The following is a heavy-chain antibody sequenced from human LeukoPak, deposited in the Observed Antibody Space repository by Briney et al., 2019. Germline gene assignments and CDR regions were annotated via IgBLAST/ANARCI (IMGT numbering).Heavy chain of an antibody. J-gene: IGHJ2*01. CDR3: ARVRATVIDWYFDL. CDR2: IYSGGNT. D-gene: IGHD4-17*01. V-gene: IGHV3-53*01. Sequence: GVSLRLSCAASGFTVDVNYISWVCRAPGKGLEWVSIIYSGGNTYYADSVKGRFTISRDNSTNTLYFQMNSLRAEDTAVYYCARVRATVIDWYFDLWGRGTLVTVSS. CDR1: GFTVDVNY.